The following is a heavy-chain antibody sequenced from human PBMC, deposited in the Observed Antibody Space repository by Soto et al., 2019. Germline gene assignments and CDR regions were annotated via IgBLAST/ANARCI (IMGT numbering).Heavy chain of an antibody. CDR2: ISAYNGNT. Sequence: ASVKVSCKASGYTFTSYGISWVRQAPGQGLEWMGWISAYNGNTNYAQILQGRFTISRDNSKNTLYLQMNSLRAEDTAVYYCAREGRDYFDYWGQGTLVTVSS. CDR1: GYTFTSYG. J-gene: IGHJ4*02. CDR3: AREGRDYFDY. V-gene: IGHV1-18*01.